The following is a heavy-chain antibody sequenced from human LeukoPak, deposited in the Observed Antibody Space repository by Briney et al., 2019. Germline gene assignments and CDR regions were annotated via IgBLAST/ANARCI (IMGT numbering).Heavy chain of an antibody. Sequence: SETLSLTCAVYGGSFSGYYWSWIRQPPGKGLEWIGEINHSGSTNYNPSLKSRVIISVDKSKNQFSLKLSSVTAADTAVYYCAGRRVVTASFDYWGQGTLVTVSS. CDR3: AGRRVVTASFDY. CDR2: INHSGST. J-gene: IGHJ4*02. V-gene: IGHV4-34*01. CDR1: GGSFSGYY. D-gene: IGHD2-21*02.